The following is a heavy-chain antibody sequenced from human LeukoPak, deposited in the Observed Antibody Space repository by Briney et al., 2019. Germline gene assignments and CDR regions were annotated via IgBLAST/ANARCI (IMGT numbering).Heavy chain of an antibody. CDR1: GDSVSSNSAA. D-gene: IGHD6-19*01. CDR2: TYYRSKWYN. Sequence: SQTLSLTCAISGDSVSSNSAAWTWIRQSPSRGLEWLGRTYYRSKWYNDYAVSVKSRITINPDASKNQFSLQLNSVTPEDTAVYYCARVRLARGYYYYGMDVWGQGTTVTVSS. J-gene: IGHJ6*02. V-gene: IGHV6-1*01. CDR3: ARVRLARGYYYYGMDV.